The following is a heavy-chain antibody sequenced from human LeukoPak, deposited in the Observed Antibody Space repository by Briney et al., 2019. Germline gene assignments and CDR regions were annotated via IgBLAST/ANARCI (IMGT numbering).Heavy chain of an antibody. Sequence: SQTLSLTCAVSGDTVSNNSAAWNWVRQSPSRGLEWLGRTYYRSKWYNEYADSVKSRITINPDTSKNQFSLHLNSVTPEDTAVYYCARGITGRNDYWGQGTLVTVSS. CDR3: ARGITGRNDY. CDR2: TYYRSKWYN. CDR1: GDTVSNNSAA. V-gene: IGHV6-1*01. D-gene: IGHD1-26*01. J-gene: IGHJ4*02.